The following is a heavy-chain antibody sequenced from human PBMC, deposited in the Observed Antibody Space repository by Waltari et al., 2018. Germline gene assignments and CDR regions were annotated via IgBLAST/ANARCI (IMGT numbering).Heavy chain of an antibody. CDR2: INTNSETP. CDR1: GYPFNMFG. D-gene: IGHD3-22*01. CDR3: ARDGASSSRGYYYALDV. Sequence: QLVQSGSELKSPGAAVKVSCQASGYPFNMFGINWVRQAPGQGLEWMGWINTNSETPAYAQDFRGRFVFSLDTSASTAYLQISSLKADDTAVYYCARDGASSSRGYYYALDVWGQGTTVTVSS. V-gene: IGHV7-4-1*02. J-gene: IGHJ6*02.